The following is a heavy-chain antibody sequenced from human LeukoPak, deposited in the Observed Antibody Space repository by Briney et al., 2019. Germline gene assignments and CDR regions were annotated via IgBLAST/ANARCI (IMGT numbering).Heavy chain of an antibody. CDR1: GFTFSSFA. CDR3: AKDRVAVAVTTYYFDY. Sequence: GGSLRLSCAASGFTFSSFAMTWVRQAPGKGLELVSSISSSSSYIYYADSVKGRFTISRDNAKNSLYLQMNSLRAEDTAVYYCAKDRVAVAVTTYYFDYWGQGTLVTVSS. CDR2: ISSSSSYI. V-gene: IGHV3-21*01. J-gene: IGHJ4*02. D-gene: IGHD6-19*01.